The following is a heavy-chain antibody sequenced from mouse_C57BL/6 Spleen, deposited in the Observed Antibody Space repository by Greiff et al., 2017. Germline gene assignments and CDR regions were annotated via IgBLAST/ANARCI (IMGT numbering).Heavy chain of an antibody. CDR1: GYSFTGYY. Sequence: VQLQQSGPELVKPGASVKISCKASGYSFTGYYMNWVKQSPEKSLEWIGEINPSTGGTTYNQKFKAKATLTVDKSSSTAYMQLQSLTSEDSAVYYCARRSDFDYWGQGTTLTVSS. CDR3: ARRSDFDY. V-gene: IGHV1-42*01. CDR2: INPSTGGT. J-gene: IGHJ2*01.